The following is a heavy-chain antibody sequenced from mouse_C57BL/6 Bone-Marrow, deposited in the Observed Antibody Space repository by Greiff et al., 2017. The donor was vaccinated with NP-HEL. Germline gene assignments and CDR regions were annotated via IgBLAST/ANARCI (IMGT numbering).Heavy chain of an antibody. D-gene: IGHD1-1*01. CDR2: INYDGSST. J-gene: IGHJ2*01. CDR1: GFTFSDYY. CDR3: ARISYYYGSSYFDY. Sequence: EVMLVESEGGLVQPGSSMKLSCTASGFTFSDYYMAWVRQVPEKGLEWVANINYDGSSTYYLDSLKSRFIISRDNAKNILYLQMSSLKSEDTATYYCARISYYYGSSYFDYWGQGTTLTVSS. V-gene: IGHV5-16*01.